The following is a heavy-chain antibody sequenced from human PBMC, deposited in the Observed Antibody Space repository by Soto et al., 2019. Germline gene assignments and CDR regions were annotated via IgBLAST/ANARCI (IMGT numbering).Heavy chain of an antibody. J-gene: IGHJ3*02. D-gene: IGHD3-10*01. Sequence: EVQLLESGGGLVQPGGSLRLSCAASGFTFSSYAMSWVRRVPGRGLGGVPAFSGSGGSTYYADSVKGRFTISRDNSKNTLYLQMNSLRAEDTAVYYCAKDRPVLLWFGELGDAFDIWGQGTMVTVSS. CDR2: FSGSGGST. V-gene: IGHV3-23*01. CDR1: GFTFSSYA. CDR3: AKDRPVLLWFGELGDAFDI.